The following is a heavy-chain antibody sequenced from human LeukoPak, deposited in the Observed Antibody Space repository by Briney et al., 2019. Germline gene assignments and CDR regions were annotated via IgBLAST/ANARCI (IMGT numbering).Heavy chain of an antibody. CDR3: ARSDFWSGYHYAVDY. CDR2: IYYSGST. J-gene: IGHJ4*02. CDR1: GVSISSGGYY. V-gene: IGHV4-31*03. D-gene: IGHD3-3*01. Sequence: SQTLSLTCTVSGVSISSGGYYWSWIRQHPGKGLEWIGYIYYSGSTYYNPSLKSRVTISVDTSKNQFSLKLSSVTAADTAVYYCARSDFWSGYHYAVDYWGQGTLVTVSS.